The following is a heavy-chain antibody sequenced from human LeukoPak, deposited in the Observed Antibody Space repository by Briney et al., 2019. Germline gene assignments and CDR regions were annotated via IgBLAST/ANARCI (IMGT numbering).Heavy chain of an antibody. V-gene: IGHV3-7*01. D-gene: IGHD6-13*01. J-gene: IGHJ4*02. Sequence: GGSLRLSCAASGFTFSSYWMSWVRQAPGKGLEWVANIKQDGSEKYYVDSVKGRFTISRDNAKNSLYLQMNSLKAEDTAVYYCARQRPAAAANYWGQGTLVTVSS. CDR3: ARQRPAAAANY. CDR2: IKQDGSEK. CDR1: GFTFSSYW.